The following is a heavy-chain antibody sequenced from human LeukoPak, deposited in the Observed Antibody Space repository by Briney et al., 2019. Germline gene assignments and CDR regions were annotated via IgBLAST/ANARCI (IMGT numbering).Heavy chain of an antibody. V-gene: IGHV3-74*01. Sequence: PGGSLRLSCAASGFTFSSYWMHWVRHAPGKGPVWVSRINTDGSTTTYADSVKGRFTISRDNAKNTLYLQMNSLRAEDTAVYYCARATYYYDSSGYRAVCYFDYWGQGTLVTVSS. J-gene: IGHJ4*02. CDR1: GFTFSSYW. CDR2: INTDGSTT. D-gene: IGHD3-22*01. CDR3: ARATYYYDSSGYRAVCYFDY.